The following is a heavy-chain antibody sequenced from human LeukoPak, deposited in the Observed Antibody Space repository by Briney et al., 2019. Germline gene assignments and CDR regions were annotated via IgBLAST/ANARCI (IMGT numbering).Heavy chain of an antibody. CDR3: ARDRVLDYYDSSGYDY. J-gene: IGHJ4*02. CDR2: ISSSSSYI. CDR1: GFTFSSYS. D-gene: IGHD3-22*01. Sequence: PGGSLRLSCAASGFTFSSYSMNWVRQAPGKGLEWVSSISSSSSYIYYADSMKGRFTISRDNAKNSLYLQMNSLRAEDTAVYYCARDRVLDYYDSSGYDYWGQGTLVTVSS. V-gene: IGHV3-21*01.